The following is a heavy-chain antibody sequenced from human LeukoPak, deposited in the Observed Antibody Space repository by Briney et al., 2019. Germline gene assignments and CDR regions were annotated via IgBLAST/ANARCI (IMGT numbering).Heavy chain of an antibody. J-gene: IGHJ3*02. Sequence: SETLSLTCSVSDGSIKDYYWSWIRQPPGKGLECIGYIYYNERPNYNPSLKSRVTISVDTSKNQFSLKLTSVTAADTAVYYCARRGGSPLGAFDIWGQGTMVTVSS. D-gene: IGHD1-26*01. CDR1: DGSIKDYY. V-gene: IGHV4-59*01. CDR2: IYYNERP. CDR3: ARRGGSPLGAFDI.